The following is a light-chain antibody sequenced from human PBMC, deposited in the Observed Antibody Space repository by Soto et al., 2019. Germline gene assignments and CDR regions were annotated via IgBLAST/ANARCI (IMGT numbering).Light chain of an antibody. CDR2: AAS. CDR3: LQHNVSPRT. CDR1: QGIRND. Sequence: DIQMNQSPSSLSASVGDRVATTRRASQGIRNDLGWYQQTPGKPPQRLIYAASSLPPGVPSRFSGSGSGTECTLTISSLQPEDFETYYCLQHNVSPRTFGQGTKVDI. V-gene: IGKV1-17*01. J-gene: IGKJ1*01.